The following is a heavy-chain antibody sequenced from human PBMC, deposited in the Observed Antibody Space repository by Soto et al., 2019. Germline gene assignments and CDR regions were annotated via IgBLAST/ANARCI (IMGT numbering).Heavy chain of an antibody. V-gene: IGHV4-59*01. CDR2: IYYSGST. Sequence: SDTLSLTCTVSGGSISSYYWSWIRQPPGKGLEWIGYIYYSGSTNYNPSLKSRVTISVDTSKNQFSLKLSSVTAADTAVYYCAKGISVAGDYYYYGMDVWGQGTTVTVSS. D-gene: IGHD6-19*01. CDR3: AKGISVAGDYYYYGMDV. CDR1: GGSISSYY. J-gene: IGHJ6*02.